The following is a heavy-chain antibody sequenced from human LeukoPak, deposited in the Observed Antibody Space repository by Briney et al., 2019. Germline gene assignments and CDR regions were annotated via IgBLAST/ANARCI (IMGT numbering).Heavy chain of an antibody. CDR3: ARRVVVGEVAYKYYGMDV. CDR2: LNPRGGST. Sequence: ASVNGSSNAPGYTFTAYPVHWVRHAPVQGLEWMGILNPRGGSTSNAQKIQGRVTMSTDTSTRTTDMELRSPRYEDTTVSYCARRVVVGEVAYKYYGMDVWGQGATVTVSS. D-gene: IGHD3-3*01. CDR1: GYTFTAYP. J-gene: IGHJ6*02. V-gene: IGHV1-46*01.